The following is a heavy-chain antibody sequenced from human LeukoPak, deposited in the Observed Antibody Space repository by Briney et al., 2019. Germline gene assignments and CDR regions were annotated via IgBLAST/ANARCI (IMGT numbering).Heavy chain of an antibody. CDR1: GYTFTSFD. CDR2: MKSNNGHT. Sequence: ASVKVSCKASGYTFTSFDFNWVRQATGQGLEWMGWMKSNNGHTGYARKFQGRVTMTRDTSISTAYMELSSLTFEDTAVYYCARGPPNWGMVGYWGQGTLVTVSS. V-gene: IGHV1-8*01. J-gene: IGHJ4*02. CDR3: ARGPPNWGMVGY. D-gene: IGHD7-27*01.